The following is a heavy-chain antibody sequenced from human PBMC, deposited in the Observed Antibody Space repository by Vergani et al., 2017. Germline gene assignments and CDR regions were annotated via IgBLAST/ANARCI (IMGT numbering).Heavy chain of an antibody. Sequence: QVQLQESGPGLVKPSETLSLTCTVSNDSVSNTFYYWGWIRQTPGKGLEWIGSIYYSGSTNYNPSLKSRVTISVETSKNQFSLKLSSVTAADTAVYYCARYGTPVYYYESSGYPRYWYFDLWGRGTLVTVSS. CDR2: IYYSGST. J-gene: IGHJ2*01. CDR3: ARYGTPVYYYESSGYPRYWYFDL. CDR1: NDSVSNTFYY. D-gene: IGHD3-22*01. V-gene: IGHV4-39*07.